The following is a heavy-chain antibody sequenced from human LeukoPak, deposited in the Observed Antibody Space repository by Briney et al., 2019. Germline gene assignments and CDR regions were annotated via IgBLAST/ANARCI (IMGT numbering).Heavy chain of an antibody. V-gene: IGHV4-59*12. CDR1: GGSIRSYY. J-gene: IGHJ6*02. Sequence: PSETLSLTCTVSGGSIRSYYWSWIRQPPGKGLEWMGYIFYSGSTDSNPSLKSRVTISVDTSKNQFSLKLSSVTAADTAVYYCARGRRSSSRRGMDVWGQGTTVTVSS. D-gene: IGHD6-13*01. CDR3: ARGRRSSSRRGMDV. CDR2: IFYSGST.